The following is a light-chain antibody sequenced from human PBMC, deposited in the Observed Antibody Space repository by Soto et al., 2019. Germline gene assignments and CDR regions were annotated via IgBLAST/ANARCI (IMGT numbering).Light chain of an antibody. V-gene: IGLV2-14*01. CDR1: SSDVGAYNY. CDR2: EVN. Sequence: QSALTQPASVSGSPGQSITISCTGTSSDVGAYNYVSWYQQHPGKAPKLMIFEVNNRPSGVSNRFSGSKSGNTASLAISGLQAEDEADSYCSSYTSSSTLVFGGVTKLTVL. J-gene: IGLJ2*01. CDR3: SSYTSSSTLV.